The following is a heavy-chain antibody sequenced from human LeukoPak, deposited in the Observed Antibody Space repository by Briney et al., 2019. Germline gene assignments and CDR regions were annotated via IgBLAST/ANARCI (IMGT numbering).Heavy chain of an antibody. V-gene: IGHV5-51*01. J-gene: IGHJ6*02. Sequence: GESLKISCKGSGYSFTSYWISWVRQMPGKGLEWMGIIYPGDSDTRYSPSFQGQVTISADKSISTAYLQWSSLKASDTAMYYCARHEVVPAANYYYYGMDVWGQGTTVTVSS. CDR3: ARHEVVPAANYYYYGMDV. D-gene: IGHD2-2*01. CDR2: IYPGDSDT. CDR1: GYSFTSYW.